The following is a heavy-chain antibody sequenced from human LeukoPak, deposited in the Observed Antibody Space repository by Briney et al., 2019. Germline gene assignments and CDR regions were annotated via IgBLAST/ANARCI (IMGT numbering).Heavy chain of an antibody. V-gene: IGHV3-23*01. J-gene: IGHJ4*02. CDR1: GFTFSSYA. D-gene: IGHD2-21*01. Sequence: GGSLRLSCAASGFTFSSYAMSWVRQAPGKGLEWVSAISGSGGSTYYTDSVKGRFTISRDNSKNTLYLQMNSLRAEDTAVYYCATMVRGAARNFDYWGQGTLVTVSS. CDR3: ATMVRGAARNFDY. CDR2: ISGSGGST.